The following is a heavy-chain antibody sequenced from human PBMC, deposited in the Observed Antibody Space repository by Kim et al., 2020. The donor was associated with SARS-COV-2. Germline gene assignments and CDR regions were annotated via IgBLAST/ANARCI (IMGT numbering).Heavy chain of an antibody. CDR1: GFTFSSYA. V-gene: IGHV3-23*01. Sequence: GGSLRLSCAASGFTFSSYAMSWVRQAPGKGLEWVSAISGSGGSTYYADSVKGRFTISRDNSKNTLYLQMNSLRAEDTAVYYCAKDYFDYVWGSYRFFHYFDYWGQGALVTVSS. J-gene: IGHJ4*02. D-gene: IGHD3-16*02. CDR3: AKDYFDYVWGSYRFFHYFDY. CDR2: ISGSGGST.